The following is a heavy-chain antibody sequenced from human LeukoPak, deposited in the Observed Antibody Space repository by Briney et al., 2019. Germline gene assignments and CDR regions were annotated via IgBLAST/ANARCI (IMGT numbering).Heavy chain of an antibody. CDR1: GGTFSSYA. CDR2: IIPIFGTA. J-gene: IGHJ4*02. V-gene: IGHV1-69*13. D-gene: IGHD5-12*01. Sequence: EASVKVSCKASGGTFSSYAISWVRQAPGQGLEWMGGIIPIFGTANYAQKFQGRVTITADESTSTAYMELRSLRSDDTAVYYCARTSHYVDIAATIPYGIYYFDYWGQGTLVTVSS. CDR3: ARTSHYVDIAATIPYGIYYFDY.